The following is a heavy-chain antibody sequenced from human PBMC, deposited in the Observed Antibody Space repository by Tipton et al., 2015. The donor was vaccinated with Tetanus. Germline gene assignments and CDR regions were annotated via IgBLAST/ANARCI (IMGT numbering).Heavy chain of an antibody. CDR1: GFPFGEYY. Sequence: SLRLSCAATGFPFGEYYMTWVRQAPGKGLECISYISGSSATIRYADSVKGRFTISRDNAKNSLYLQMNTLRDDDTGVYYCARRGEARANWFDSWGQGTLVTVSS. CDR3: ARRGEARANWFDS. V-gene: IGHV3-11*04. J-gene: IGHJ5*01. CDR2: ISGSSATI.